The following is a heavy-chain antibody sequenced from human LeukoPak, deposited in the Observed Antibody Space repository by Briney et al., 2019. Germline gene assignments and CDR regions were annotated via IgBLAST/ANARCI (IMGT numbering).Heavy chain of an antibody. CDR2: IEDDGTKE. V-gene: IGHV3-30*02. CDR3: ASPFDY. Sequence: GGSLRLSCATSGFTFNSYPMHWVRQAPGKGLEWVAFIEDDGTKEYFADSVKGRFTISRDNAKNSLYLQMNSLRAEDTAVYYCASPFDYWGQGTLVTVSS. J-gene: IGHJ4*02. CDR1: GFTFNSYP.